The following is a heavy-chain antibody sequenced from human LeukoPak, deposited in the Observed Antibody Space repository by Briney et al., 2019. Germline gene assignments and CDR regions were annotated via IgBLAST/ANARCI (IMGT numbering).Heavy chain of an antibody. CDR3: ATVAYSYGWGPFDY. CDR1: GYTFTGYY. Sequence: ASVKVSCKASGYTFTGYYMHWVRQAPGQGLEWMGWINPNSGGTNYAQKFQGRVTMTRDTSISTAYMELSRLRSDDTAVYYCATVAYSYGWGPFDYWGRGTLVTVSS. D-gene: IGHD3-10*01. V-gene: IGHV1-2*02. J-gene: IGHJ4*02. CDR2: INPNSGGT.